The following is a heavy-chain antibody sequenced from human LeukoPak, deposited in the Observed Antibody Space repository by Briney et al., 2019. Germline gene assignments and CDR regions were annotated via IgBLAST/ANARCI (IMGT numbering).Heavy chain of an antibody. D-gene: IGHD2/OR15-2a*01. CDR2: VYYSGST. J-gene: IGHJ6*03. CDR1: GGSISSYF. CDR3: ARGTLTFSNYYYMDV. V-gene: IGHV4-59*01. Sequence: SETLSLTCIVSGGSISSYFWSWIRQPPGKGLEWIGYVYYSGSTNYNPSLKSRVTISVDASKNQFSLKVSSVTAADTAVYHCARGTLTFSNYYYMDVWGKGTTVTVSS.